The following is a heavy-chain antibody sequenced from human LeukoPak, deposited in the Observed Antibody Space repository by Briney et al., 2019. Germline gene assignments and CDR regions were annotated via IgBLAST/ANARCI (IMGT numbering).Heavy chain of an antibody. J-gene: IGHJ6*02. CDR2: MNEDGSER. CDR1: GFTFSKSW. D-gene: IGHD3-16*01. Sequence: GGSLRLSCAASGFTFSKSWMSWVRQAPGKGLEWVANMNEDGSERDYVDSVKGRFTISRDNARKSLYLQMSSLRAEDTAVYYCATYTHWVAGDVWGQGTTVTVSS. CDR3: ATYTHWVAGDV. V-gene: IGHV3-7*01.